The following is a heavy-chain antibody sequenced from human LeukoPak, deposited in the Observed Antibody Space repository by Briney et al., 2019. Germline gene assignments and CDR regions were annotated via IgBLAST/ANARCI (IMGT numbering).Heavy chain of an antibody. CDR1: GGSISSGTYY. J-gene: IGHJ4*02. V-gene: IGHV4-61*02. CDR3: ASGAWLDY. D-gene: IGHD3-10*01. CDR2: IYTSGST. Sequence: LSLTCTVSGGSISSGTYYWSWIRQPAGQGLEWIGRIYTSGSTNYNPSLKSRVTISVDTSKNQFSLKLSSVTAADTAVYYCASGAWLDYWGQGALVTVSS.